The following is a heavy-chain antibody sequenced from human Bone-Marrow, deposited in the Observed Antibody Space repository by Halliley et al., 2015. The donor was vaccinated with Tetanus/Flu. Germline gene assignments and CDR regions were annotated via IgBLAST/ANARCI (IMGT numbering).Heavy chain of an antibody. D-gene: IGHD3-22*01. CDR3: ARGAVGYYVGPYFVV. Sequence: GLVKPSETLSLTCTVSDGSVSSSGNCWGWIRQPPGKGLEWIANIYRDGNTYYNPSLKSRVTISLDTSKNQFSLRLTSVTAADTAVYYCARGAVGYYVGPYFVVRAQGTLVTVSS. CDR1: DGSVSSSGNC. V-gene: IGHV4-39*01. J-gene: IGHJ4*02. CDR2: IYRDGNT.